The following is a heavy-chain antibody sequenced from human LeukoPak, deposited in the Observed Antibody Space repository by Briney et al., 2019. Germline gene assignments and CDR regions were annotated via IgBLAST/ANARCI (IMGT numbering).Heavy chain of an antibody. D-gene: IGHD3-3*01. Sequence: GGSLRLSCAASGFTFSSYDMHWVRQATGKGLEWVSAIGTAGDTYYPGSVKGRFTISRENAKNSLYLQMNSLRAEDTGVYYCARVWSYFEFDSWGQGALVTVSS. J-gene: IGHJ5*01. CDR2: IGTAGDT. CDR3: ARVWSYFEFDS. CDR1: GFTFSSYD. V-gene: IGHV3-13*01.